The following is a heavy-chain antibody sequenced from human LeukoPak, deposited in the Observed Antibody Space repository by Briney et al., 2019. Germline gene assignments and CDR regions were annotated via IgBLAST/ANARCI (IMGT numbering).Heavy chain of an antibody. Sequence: PSQTLSLTCTVSGVSISTGGYYWSWIRQHPGKGLEWIGYIYYSGSTYYNPSLNSRVSVSIDTSENQFFLKLNSVTAADTAVYYCARDVEEQLEFDYWGQGALVTVSS. CDR1: GVSISTGGYY. J-gene: IGHJ4*02. CDR2: IYYSGST. CDR3: ARDVEEQLEFDY. D-gene: IGHD1/OR15-1a*01. V-gene: IGHV4-31*03.